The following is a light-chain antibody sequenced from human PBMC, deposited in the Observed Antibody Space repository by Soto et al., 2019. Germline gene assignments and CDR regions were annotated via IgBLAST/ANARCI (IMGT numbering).Light chain of an antibody. Sequence: DIQMTQSPSSLSASVGDRVTITCRASQSISSYLNWYQQKPGKAPKLLIYAASSLQSGVPSRFSGSGSGTDFTLTIISLQPEDFATYYCQQSYSTPPENTFGQGTKLEIK. CDR3: QQSYSTPPENT. CDR1: QSISSY. CDR2: AAS. J-gene: IGKJ2*01. V-gene: IGKV1-39*01.